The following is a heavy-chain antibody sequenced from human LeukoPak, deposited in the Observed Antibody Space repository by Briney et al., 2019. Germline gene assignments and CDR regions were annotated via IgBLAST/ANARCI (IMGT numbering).Heavy chain of an antibody. J-gene: IGHJ4*02. Sequence: GGSLRLSCATSGFTISNYAMSWVRQAPGKGLEWLSTIGSGGGTYYADSVKGRFTISRDNSINTLYLQMNSLRAEDTALYYCANRGRYYFGYWGQGALVTVSS. V-gene: IGHV3-23*01. CDR1: GFTISNYA. CDR3: ANRGRYYFGY. D-gene: IGHD6-25*01. CDR2: IGSGGGT.